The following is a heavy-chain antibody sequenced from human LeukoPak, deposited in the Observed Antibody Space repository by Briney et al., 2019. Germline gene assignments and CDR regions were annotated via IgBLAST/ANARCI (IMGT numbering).Heavy chain of an antibody. J-gene: IGHJ5*02. CDR3: ARDQCSSGWYEGTCNWFDP. D-gene: IGHD6-19*01. Sequence: ASVKVSCKASGYTFTGYYMHWVRQAPGQGLEWMGWINPNSGGTNYAQKFQGRVTMTRDTSISTAYMELSRLRSDDTAVYYCARDQCSSGWYEGTCNWFDPWGQGTLVTVSS. CDR2: INPNSGGT. CDR1: GYTFTGYY. V-gene: IGHV1-2*02.